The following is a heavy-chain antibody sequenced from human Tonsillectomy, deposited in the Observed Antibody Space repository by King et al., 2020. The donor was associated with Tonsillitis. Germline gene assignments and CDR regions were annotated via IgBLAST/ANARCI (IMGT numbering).Heavy chain of an antibody. CDR2: VSYDGSNK. CDR3: ARDREHEYDGSDYYYYWYFDF. D-gene: IGHD3-22*01. CDR1: GFTFSSYA. J-gene: IGHJ2*01. Sequence: VQLVESGGGVVQPGRSLRLPCAASGFTFSSYALHWVRQAPGKGLEWVAAVSYDGSNKFYADSVKGRFTISRDNPNNTLYLQMNTLRADDTAVYYCARDREHEYDGSDYYYYWYFDFWGRGTLVTVSS. V-gene: IGHV3-30-3*01.